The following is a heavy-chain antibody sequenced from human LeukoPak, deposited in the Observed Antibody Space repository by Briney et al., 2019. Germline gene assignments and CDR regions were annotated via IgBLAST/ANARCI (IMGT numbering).Heavy chain of an antibody. CDR1: GFTFSSYG. J-gene: IGHJ4*02. CDR2: IETGGAST. Sequence: GGSLRLSCAASGFTFSSYGMSWVRQAPGKGLEWVSAIETGGASTYYADSVKGRFSISRDNSKNTLYLQMNSLRAEDTAVYYCAKGRGNDILTGDDYFDYWGQGTLVTVSS. V-gene: IGHV3-23*05. CDR3: AKGRGNDILTGDDYFDY. D-gene: IGHD3-9*01.